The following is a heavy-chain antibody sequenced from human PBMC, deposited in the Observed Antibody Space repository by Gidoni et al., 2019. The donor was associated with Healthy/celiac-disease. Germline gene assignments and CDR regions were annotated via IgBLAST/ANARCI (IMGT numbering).Heavy chain of an antibody. J-gene: IGHJ5*02. CDR2: INHSGST. Sequence: HVHLQQLGAGLFKPSETLSLTCPVYAGSFSVYYFSWISQPPGKGLEWLGEINHSGSTNYNPCLKSRVTISVDTSKNQFSLKLSSVTDADTAVYYCARRRLLVVVAATLRNNWFDPWGQGTLVTVSS. D-gene: IGHD2-15*01. CDR1: AGSFSVYY. V-gene: IGHV4-34*01. CDR3: ARRRLLVVVAATLRNNWFDP.